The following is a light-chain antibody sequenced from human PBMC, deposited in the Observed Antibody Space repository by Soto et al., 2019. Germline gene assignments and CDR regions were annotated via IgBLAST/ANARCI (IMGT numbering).Light chain of an antibody. CDR1: QSISSR. CDR3: QQYNSYSLT. V-gene: IGKV1-5*01. CDR2: DAS. J-gene: IGKJ4*01. Sequence: DIPMTQSPSTLSASVGDRVTITCRASQSISSRLAWYQQKPGKAPKILIYDASNLESGVPSRFSASGSGTEFTLTISSLQPDDFATYYCQQYNSYSLTFGGGTKVDIK.